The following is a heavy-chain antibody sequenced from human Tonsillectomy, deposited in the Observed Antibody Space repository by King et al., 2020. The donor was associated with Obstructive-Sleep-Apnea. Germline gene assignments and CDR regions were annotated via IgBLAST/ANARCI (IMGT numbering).Heavy chain of an antibody. J-gene: IGHJ4*02. CDR1: GYSFTNYW. CDR2: IDPGDSYT. Sequence: VQLVESGAEVKKPGESLRISCEGSGYSFTNYWITWVRQMPGKGLEWMGTIDPGDSYTNYSPSFQGHVTISADKYISTAYLQWSSLKASDTAIYYCARRFLGYCGTTSCSHFDYWGQGTLVTVSS. V-gene: IGHV5-10-1*01. CDR3: ARRFLGYCGTTSCSHFDY. D-gene: IGHD2-2*01.